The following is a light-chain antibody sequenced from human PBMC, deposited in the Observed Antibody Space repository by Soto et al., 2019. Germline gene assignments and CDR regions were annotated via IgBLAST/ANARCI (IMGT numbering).Light chain of an antibody. Sequence: EIVLTQSPATLSLSPGERATLSCRASRSVSSYLAWYQQKPGQAPRLLIYDASNRATGIPARFSGSGSGTDFTLTISRLEPEDFAVYYCQQYGISPRTLGPGTKVDI. CDR3: QQYGISPRT. CDR1: RSVSSY. V-gene: IGKV3-11*01. J-gene: IGKJ1*01. CDR2: DAS.